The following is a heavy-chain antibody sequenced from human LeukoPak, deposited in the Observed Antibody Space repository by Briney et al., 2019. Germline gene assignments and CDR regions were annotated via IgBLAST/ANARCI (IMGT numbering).Heavy chain of an antibody. Sequence: GGSLRLSCAASGFSFSKFAMHWVRQAPGRGRESVSGISYNGDGTYYANSVKGRFTISRDNSKKTLYLQVGSLRVEDMGVYYCARGHFWSGYTYQDYFYYMDVWGKGTVVTVSS. D-gene: IGHD3-3*02. CDR2: ISYNGDGT. V-gene: IGHV3-64*01. CDR3: ARGHFWSGYTYQDYFYYMDV. CDR1: GFSFSKFA. J-gene: IGHJ6*03.